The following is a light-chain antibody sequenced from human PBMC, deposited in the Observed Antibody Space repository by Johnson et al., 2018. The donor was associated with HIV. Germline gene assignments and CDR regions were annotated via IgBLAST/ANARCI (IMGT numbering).Light chain of an antibody. V-gene: IGLV1-51*01. CDR3: GTWDSSLSVYV. CDR1: SSNIGNNF. CDR2: DNN. Sequence: QYVLTQSPSVSAAPGQKVTISCSGSSSNIGNNFVSWYQQLPGTAPKLLIYDNNKRPSGIPDRFSGSKSGTSATLGITGLQTGDEADYYCGTWDSSLSVYVFGTGTKVTVL. J-gene: IGLJ1*01.